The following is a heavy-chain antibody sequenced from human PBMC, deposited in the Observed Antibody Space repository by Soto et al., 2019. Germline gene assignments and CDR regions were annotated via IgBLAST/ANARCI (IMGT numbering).Heavy chain of an antibody. CDR2: ISYDGIGK. J-gene: IGHJ4*02. CDR1: GFTFSSYG. CDR3: ASLYYYSLTQYLDY. V-gene: IGHV3-30-3*01. Sequence: GWSLRLSCAASGFTFSSYGLHWVRQAPGKGLEWVSFISYDGIGKYNADSVKGRFTISRDNSKNTLYLQLTNLRAEDTAVYYCASLYYYSLTQYLDYWGQGTLVTVSS. D-gene: IGHD3-16*01.